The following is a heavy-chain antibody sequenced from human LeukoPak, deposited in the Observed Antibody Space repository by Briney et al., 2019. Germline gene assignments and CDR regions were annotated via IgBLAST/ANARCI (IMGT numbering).Heavy chain of an antibody. Sequence: GASVKVSCKASGYTFTSYAMHWVRQAPGQRLEWVGWINAGNGNTKYSQKFQGRVTITRDTSASTAYMEPSSLRSEDTAVYYCARDRVGDYGDRRRDDYFDYWGQGTLVTVSS. CDR3: ARDRVGDYGDRRRDDYFDY. CDR1: GYTFTSYA. CDR2: INAGNGNT. V-gene: IGHV1-3*01. J-gene: IGHJ4*02. D-gene: IGHD4-17*01.